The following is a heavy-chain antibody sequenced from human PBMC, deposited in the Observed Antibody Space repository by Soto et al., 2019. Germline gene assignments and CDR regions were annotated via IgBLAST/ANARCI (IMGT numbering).Heavy chain of an antibody. D-gene: IGHD3-3*01. Sequence: GSLRLSCAASGFTFSSYGMHWVRQAPGKGLEWVAVIWYDGSNKYYADSVKGRFTISRDNSKNTLYLQMNSLRAEDTAVYYCARDDWYYDFWSGYFGYGMDVWGQGTTVTVSS. J-gene: IGHJ6*02. V-gene: IGHV3-33*01. CDR2: IWYDGSNK. CDR3: ARDDWYYDFWSGYFGYGMDV. CDR1: GFTFSSYG.